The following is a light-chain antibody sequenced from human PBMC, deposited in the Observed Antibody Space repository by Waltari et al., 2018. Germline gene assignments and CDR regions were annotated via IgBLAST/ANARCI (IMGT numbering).Light chain of an antibody. Sequence: QSALTQPASVSGSPGQSITISCTGTSNDVGGYDYVSRFQQPPDKAPKLMIYGVTNRPPGVSNRFFGSKSGNTASLTISGLQAEDEADYYCSSYTRSDTLVFGGGTRLTVL. CDR3: SSYTRSDTLV. V-gene: IGLV2-14*01. J-gene: IGLJ3*02. CDR2: GVT. CDR1: SNDVGGYDY.